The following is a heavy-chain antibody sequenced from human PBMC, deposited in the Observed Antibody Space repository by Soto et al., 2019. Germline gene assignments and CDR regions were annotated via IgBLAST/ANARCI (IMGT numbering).Heavy chain of an antibody. CDR3: ARLPSPNYFDSSGFDY. CDR2: ISSSGDRA. Sequence: EVQLLESGGGLVPPGGSLRLSCAASGFSFSKHAMNWVRQAPGKGLEWILAISSSGDRAYYADSVKGRFTISRDNSKNTLYLQMNSLRAEDTAVYYCARLPSPNYFDSSGFDYWGQGTLVSVSS. D-gene: IGHD3-22*01. CDR1: GFSFSKHA. V-gene: IGHV3-23*01. J-gene: IGHJ4*02.